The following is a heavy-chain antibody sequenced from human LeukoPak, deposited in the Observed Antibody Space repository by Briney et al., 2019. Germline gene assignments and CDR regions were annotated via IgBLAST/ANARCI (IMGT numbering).Heavy chain of an antibody. CDR2: IDSSTTRI. CDR1: GFTFRSFS. J-gene: IGHJ4*02. Sequence: PGGSLRLSCAASGFTFRSFSMNWVRQAPGKGLEWDSAIDSSTTRIYYANSVRGRFTISRDNSKNTLYLQINSLTAEDTAIYYCVRYLSGWYYFDWWGQGTLVTVSS. CDR3: VRYLSGWYYFDW. D-gene: IGHD6-19*01. V-gene: IGHV3-21*04.